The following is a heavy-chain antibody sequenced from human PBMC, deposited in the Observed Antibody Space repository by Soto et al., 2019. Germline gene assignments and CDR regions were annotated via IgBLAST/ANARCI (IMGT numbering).Heavy chain of an antibody. Sequence: EVQLLESGGGLVQPGGSLRLSCAASGFTFSSYAMSWVRQAPGKGLEWVSAISGSGGSTYYADSVKGRFTISRDNSKNTLYLQMNSLRAEDTDVYYCAKDLGNYDFWSGDDYWGQGTLVTVSS. CDR1: GFTFSSYA. CDR2: ISGSGGST. J-gene: IGHJ4*02. D-gene: IGHD3-3*01. CDR3: AKDLGNYDFWSGDDY. V-gene: IGHV3-23*01.